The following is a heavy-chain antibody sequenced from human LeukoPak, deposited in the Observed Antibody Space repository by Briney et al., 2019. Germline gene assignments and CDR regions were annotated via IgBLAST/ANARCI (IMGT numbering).Heavy chain of an antibody. CDR2: INPNSGGT. V-gene: IGHV1-2*02. CDR1: GYTFTGYY. J-gene: IGHJ5*02. CDR3: AREGYCSSTSCQGWFDP. D-gene: IGHD2-2*01. Sequence: ASVKVSCKASGYTFTGYYMHWVRHAPGQGLEWMGWINPNSGGTNYAQKFQGRVTMTRDTSISTAYMELSRLRSDDTAVYYCAREGYCSSTSCQGWFDPWGQGTLVTVSS.